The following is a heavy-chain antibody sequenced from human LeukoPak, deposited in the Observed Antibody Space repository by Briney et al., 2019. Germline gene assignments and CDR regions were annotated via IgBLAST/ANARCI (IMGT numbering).Heavy chain of an antibody. D-gene: IGHD7-27*01. CDR3: GRGYWGLDN. Sequence: PSETLSLTCAVYGGSFSGYYWSWIRQPPGKGLEWIGEINHSGSTNYNPSLKSRVTISVDTSKNQFSLKLSSVTAADTAVYYCGRGYWGLDNWGQGTLVTVSS. CDR2: INHSGST. J-gene: IGHJ4*02. CDR1: GGSFSGYY. V-gene: IGHV4-34*01.